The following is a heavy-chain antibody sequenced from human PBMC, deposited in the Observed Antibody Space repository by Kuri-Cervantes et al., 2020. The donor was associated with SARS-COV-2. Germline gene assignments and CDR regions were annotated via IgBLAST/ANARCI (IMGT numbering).Heavy chain of an antibody. V-gene: IGHV5-51*01. J-gene: IGHJ4*02. CDR1: GYSFTSYW. CDR2: IYPGGSNT. Sequence: GESLKISCEGSGYSFTSYWIGWVRQMPGKGLEWMGIIYPGGSNTKYSPSFQGQVTISADKSINTAYLQWSSLKASDTAMYYCARQDTAMAYWGQGTLVTVSS. D-gene: IGHD5-18*01. CDR3: ARQDTAMAY.